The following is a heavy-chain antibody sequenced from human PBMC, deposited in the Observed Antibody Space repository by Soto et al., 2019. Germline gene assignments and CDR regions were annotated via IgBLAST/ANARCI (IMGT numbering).Heavy chain of an antibody. J-gene: IGHJ4*02. CDR3: AKERGYYYGSGSHGNLDY. CDR2: ISYDGSNK. V-gene: IGHV3-30*18. D-gene: IGHD3-10*01. Sequence: QVQLVESGGGVVQPGRSLRLSCAASRFTFSSYGMHWVRQAPGKGLEWVAVISYDGSNKYYADSVKGRFTISRDNSKNTLYLQMNSLRAEDTAVYYCAKERGYYYGSGSHGNLDYWGQGTLVTVSS. CDR1: RFTFSSYG.